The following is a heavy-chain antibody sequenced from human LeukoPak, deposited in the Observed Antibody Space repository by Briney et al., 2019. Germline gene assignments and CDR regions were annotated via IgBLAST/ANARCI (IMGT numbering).Heavy chain of an antibody. CDR3: ARFVPIEMATITPNY. CDR1: GGSISGYY. J-gene: IGHJ4*02. V-gene: IGHV4-4*07. Sequence: TLSLTCTVSGGSISGYYWSWIRQSAGKGLEWIGRIYTSGSTNYNPSLKSRVTVSVDTSKNQFSLELSSVTAADTAVYYCARFVPIEMATITPNYWGQGTLVTVSS. CDR2: IYTSGST. D-gene: IGHD5-24*01.